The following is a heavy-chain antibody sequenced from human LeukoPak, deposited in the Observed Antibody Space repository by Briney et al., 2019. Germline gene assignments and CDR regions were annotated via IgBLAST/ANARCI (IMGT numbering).Heavy chain of an antibody. CDR1: GFTFSNYA. Sequence: GGSLRLSCAASGFTFSNYAMSWVRQAPGKGLEWVSFISGSGGSTDFADSVKGRLTISRDNSMNTLYLQMNSLRAEHTAVYYCAKHYDSRAYYCFDYWGQGALVTVSS. CDR2: ISGSGGST. J-gene: IGHJ4*02. V-gene: IGHV3-23*01. D-gene: IGHD3-22*01. CDR3: AKHYDSRAYYCFDY.